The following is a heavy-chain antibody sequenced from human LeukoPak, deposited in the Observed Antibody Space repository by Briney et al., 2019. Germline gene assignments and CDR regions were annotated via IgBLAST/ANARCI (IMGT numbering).Heavy chain of an antibody. CDR3: AKDGGVHYYGSGSYYNAPPLDY. D-gene: IGHD3-10*01. CDR1: RFTFSSYG. V-gene: IGHV3-30*18. J-gene: IGHJ4*02. Sequence: GGSLRLSCAASRFTFSSYGMHWVRQAPGKGLEWVAVISYDGSNKYYADSVKGRFTISRDNSKNTLYLQMNSLRAEDTAVYYCAKDGGVHYYGSGSYYNAPPLDYWGQGTLVTVSS. CDR2: ISYDGSNK.